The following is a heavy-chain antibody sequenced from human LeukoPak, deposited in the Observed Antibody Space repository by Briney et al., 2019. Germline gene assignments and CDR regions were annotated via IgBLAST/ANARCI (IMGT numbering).Heavy chain of an antibody. CDR1: GYSFTSYW. CDR3: ARRVAVAGGGVDY. J-gene: IGHJ4*02. V-gene: IGHV5-51*01. CDR2: IYPGDSDT. Sequence: NHGESLKISCKGSGYSFTSYWIGWVRQMPGKGLEWMGIIYPGDSDTRYSPPFQGQVTISADKSISTAYLQWSSLKASDTAMYYCARRVAVAGGGVDYWGQGTLVTISS. D-gene: IGHD6-19*01.